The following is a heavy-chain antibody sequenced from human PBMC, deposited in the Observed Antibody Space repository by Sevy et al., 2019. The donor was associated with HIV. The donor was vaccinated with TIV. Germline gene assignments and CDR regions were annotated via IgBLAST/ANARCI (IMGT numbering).Heavy chain of an antibody. CDR3: AKGGSGWEYYYYGMDV. D-gene: IGHD6-19*01. Sequence: GGSVRLSCAASGFTFSSYGMHWVRQAPGKGLEWVAVISYDGSNKYYADSVKGRFTISRDNSKNTLYLQMNSLRAEDTAVYYCAKGGSGWEYYYYGMDVWGQGTTVTVSS. CDR1: GFTFSSYG. V-gene: IGHV3-30*18. J-gene: IGHJ6*02. CDR2: ISYDGSNK.